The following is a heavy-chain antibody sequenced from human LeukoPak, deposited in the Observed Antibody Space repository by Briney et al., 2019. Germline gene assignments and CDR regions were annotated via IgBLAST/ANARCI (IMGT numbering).Heavy chain of an antibody. CDR3: ARDSIAAPIMGFDY. V-gene: IGHV1-69*13. D-gene: IGHD6-6*01. CDR2: IIPIFGTA. CDR1: GGTFSSYA. Sequence: ASVKVSCKASGGTFSSYANSWVRQAPGQGLEWMGGIIPIFGTANYAQKFQGRVTITADESTSTAYMELSSLRSENTAVYYCARDSIAAPIMGFDYWGQGTLVTVSS. J-gene: IGHJ4*02.